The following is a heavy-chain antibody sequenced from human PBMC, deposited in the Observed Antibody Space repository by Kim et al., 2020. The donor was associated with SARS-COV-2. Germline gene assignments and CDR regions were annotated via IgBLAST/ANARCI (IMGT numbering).Heavy chain of an antibody. CDR2: IATGDGKI. J-gene: IGHJ4*01. V-gene: IGHV1-3*04. CDR3: TRGGAGLDY. Sequence: ASVKVSCKASGYTFTKNAIHWVRQAPGQGLEWMGWIATGDGKIRYSQKFQGRVTITRDTSASTAYMDLSSLRSEDTAVYYFTRGGAGLDYWGQGTLVTVSS. CDR1: GYTFTKNA.